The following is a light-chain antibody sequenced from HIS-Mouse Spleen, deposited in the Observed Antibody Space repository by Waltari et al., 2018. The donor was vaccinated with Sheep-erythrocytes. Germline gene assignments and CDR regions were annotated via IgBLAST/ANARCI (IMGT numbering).Light chain of an antibody. Sequence: EIVMTQSPATLSVSPGERATLSCRASQSGSSNLAWYQQKPGQAPRLLIYGASTRATGIPARFSGSGSGTEFTLTISSMQSEDFAVYYCQQDNNWPPPYTFGQGTKLEIK. CDR2: GAS. V-gene: IGKV3-15*01. CDR1: QSGSSN. J-gene: IGKJ2*01. CDR3: QQDNNWPPPYT.